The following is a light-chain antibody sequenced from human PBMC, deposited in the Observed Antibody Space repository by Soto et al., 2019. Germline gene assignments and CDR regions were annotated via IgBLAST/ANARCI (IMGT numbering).Light chain of an antibody. V-gene: IGKV3-15*01. Sequence: EIVMTQSPATLSVSPGERATLSCRASQSVPSNLSWYQQQPGQAPRLLIPGASTRATGSPARFSGSGAGTEFPLIISILQYEDFAVYYCQQYHHWPWTFGQGTKVEI. CDR1: QSVPSN. CDR2: GAS. CDR3: QQYHHWPWT. J-gene: IGKJ1*01.